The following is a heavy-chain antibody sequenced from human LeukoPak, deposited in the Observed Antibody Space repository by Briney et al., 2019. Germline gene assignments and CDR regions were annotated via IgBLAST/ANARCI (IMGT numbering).Heavy chain of an antibody. CDR2: IYPGDSAV. V-gene: IGHV5-51*01. Sequence: KSGESLKISCKGYGYSFTNYWIGWVRQMPGKGLEWMGIIYPGDSAVRYSLSFQGQVTISADKSISTAYLQWHSLTASDSAMYYCARDGSGYSSVEYYFDYWCQGTLVTVSS. D-gene: IGHD5-12*01. CDR3: ARDGSGYSSVEYYFDY. CDR1: GYSFTNYW. J-gene: IGHJ4*02.